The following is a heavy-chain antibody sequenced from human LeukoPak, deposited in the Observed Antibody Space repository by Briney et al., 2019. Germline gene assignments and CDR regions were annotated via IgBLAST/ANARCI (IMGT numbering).Heavy chain of an antibody. Sequence: SETLFLTCTVSGGSISSGGYYWSWIRQPPGKGLEWIGYIYHSGSTYYNPSLKSRVTISVDRSKNQFSLKLSSVTAADTAVYYCARVGQESYYDILTGYYKGLAAFDIWGQGTMVTVSS. J-gene: IGHJ3*02. CDR1: GGSISSGGYY. V-gene: IGHV4-30-2*01. CDR2: IYHSGST. D-gene: IGHD3-9*01. CDR3: ARVGQESYYDILTGYYKGLAAFDI.